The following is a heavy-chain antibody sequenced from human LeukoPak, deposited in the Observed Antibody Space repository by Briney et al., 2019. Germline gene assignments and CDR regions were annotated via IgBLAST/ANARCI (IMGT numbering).Heavy chain of an antibody. Sequence: SETLSLTFTVSGGSISSYYWSWVRQFPGKGLEWIGYIYYSGSTSYNPSLKSRVSISVDMSKNQFSLKLSSVTAADTAVYYCARQNYSSSLFDYWGQGTLVTVSS. V-gene: IGHV4-59*08. CDR1: GGSISSYY. CDR2: IYYSGST. D-gene: IGHD6-13*01. J-gene: IGHJ4*02. CDR3: ARQNYSSSLFDY.